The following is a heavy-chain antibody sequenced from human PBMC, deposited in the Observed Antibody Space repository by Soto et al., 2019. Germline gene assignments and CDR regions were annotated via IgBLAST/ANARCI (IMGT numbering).Heavy chain of an antibody. V-gene: IGHV3-21*01. J-gene: IGHJ4*02. Sequence: EVQLVESGGGQVRPGGSLKLSCAASGFNCITYSLSWVRQAPGKGLEWVASISSSAVYIDYADSVKGRFTISRDNANNSLYLQMNSLRAEYTATYYCVRDGLDYYDTERLYFDNWGQGTLVTVSS. CDR2: ISSSAVYI. D-gene: IGHD3-22*01. CDR3: VRDGLDYYDTERLYFDN. CDR1: GFNCITYS.